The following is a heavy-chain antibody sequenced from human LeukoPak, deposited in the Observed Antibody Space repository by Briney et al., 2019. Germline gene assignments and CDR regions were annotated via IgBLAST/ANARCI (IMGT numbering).Heavy chain of an antibody. Sequence: GGSLRLSCTSSGFTFNDYFMSWIRQAPGKGLEWVSYISISGTTIYYVDSVKGRFTISRDNAKNTLYLQMKNLRPEDTAVYYCGRCAGTPQYYYYYYYMDVWGKGTTVTVSS. J-gene: IGHJ6*03. CDR3: GRCAGTPQYYYYYYYMDV. V-gene: IGHV3-11*04. CDR2: ISISGTTI. D-gene: IGHD1/OR15-1a*01. CDR1: GFTFNDYF.